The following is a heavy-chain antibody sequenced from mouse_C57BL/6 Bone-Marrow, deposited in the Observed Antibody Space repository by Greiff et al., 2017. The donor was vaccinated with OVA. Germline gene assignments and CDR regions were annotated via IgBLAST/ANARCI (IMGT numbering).Heavy chain of an antibody. V-gene: IGHV1-69*01. CDR1: GYTFTSYW. CDR3: ARGWLPLPY. Sequence: QVQLKQPGAELVMPGASVKLSCKVSGYTFTSYWMHWVKQRPGQGLEWIGEIDPSDSYTNYNQKFKGKSTLTVDKSSSTAYMQLSSLTSEDSAVYYCARGWLPLPYWGQGTLVTVSA. CDR2: IDPSDSYT. J-gene: IGHJ3*01. D-gene: IGHD2-3*01.